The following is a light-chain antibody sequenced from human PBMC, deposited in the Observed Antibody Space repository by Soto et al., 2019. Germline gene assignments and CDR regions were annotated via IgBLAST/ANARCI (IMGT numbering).Light chain of an antibody. CDR3: QHYGTSHT. Sequence: EIVLTQSPGTLSLSPGERATLSCRASQNVTSRYFAWYQQKPGQAPRLLIFGAFSRATGIPDRCSGSGSGTDFTLTISRLEPEDVAVYYCQHYGTSHTFGQGTKLE. CDR2: GAF. J-gene: IGKJ2*01. CDR1: QNVTSRY. V-gene: IGKV3-20*01.